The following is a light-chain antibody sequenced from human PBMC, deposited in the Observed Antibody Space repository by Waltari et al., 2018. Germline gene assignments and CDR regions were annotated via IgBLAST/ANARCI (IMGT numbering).Light chain of an antibody. CDR2: EGS. V-gene: IGLV2-23*01. Sequence: QSALTQTASVSGSPGQSITISCTGTSRDVGSYNLVSWYQQHPGKAPKLMIYEGSKRPSGVSNRFSGSKSGNTASLTISGLQAEDEADYYCCSYAGSSTLVFGGGTKLTVL. CDR3: CSYAGSSTLV. CDR1: SRDVGSYNL. J-gene: IGLJ3*02.